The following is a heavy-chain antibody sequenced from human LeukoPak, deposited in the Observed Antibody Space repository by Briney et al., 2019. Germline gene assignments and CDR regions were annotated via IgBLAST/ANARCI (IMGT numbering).Heavy chain of an antibody. D-gene: IGHD4-17*01. CDR1: GNSISSGDNY. V-gene: IGHV4-61*02. CDR3: ARERDYGDRFFDY. Sequence: SQTLSLTCTVSGNSISSGDNYWSWIRQPAGKGLEWIGRIYTSGSTNYNPSLKSRVTISVDTSKNQFSLKLSSLTDADTAVYYCARERDYGDRFFDYWGQGTLITVSS. J-gene: IGHJ4*02. CDR2: IYTSGST.